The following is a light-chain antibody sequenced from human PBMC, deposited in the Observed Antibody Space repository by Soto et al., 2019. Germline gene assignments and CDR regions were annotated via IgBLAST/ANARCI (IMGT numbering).Light chain of an antibody. CDR1: SGHSSYI. Sequence: QAVVTQSSSASASLGSSVKLTCTLSSGHSSYIIAWHQQQPGKAPRYLMKLEGSGSYNKGSGVPDRFSGSTSGADRYLTISNHQFEDEADYYCETCDRNTRVFGGGTKLTVL. V-gene: IGLV4-60*02. J-gene: IGLJ3*02. CDR2: LEGSGSY. CDR3: ETCDRNTRV.